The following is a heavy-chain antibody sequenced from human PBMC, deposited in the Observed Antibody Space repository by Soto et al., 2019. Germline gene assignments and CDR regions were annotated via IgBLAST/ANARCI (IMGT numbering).Heavy chain of an antibody. CDR1: GGPVSGDDLY. CDR3: ARALVTDYNSRAYHYYFAMDV. V-gene: IGHV4-31*02. J-gene: IGHJ6*02. CDR2: VYHTGTT. Sequence: SETLSRTCVVSGGPVSGDDLYWRWIRHLPGKGLEWIANVYHTGTTYYNPSLKSRVSMSVDTSQNQFSLILASVTAADTAVYYCARALVTDYNSRAYHYYFAMDVWGQGTSVTVSS. D-gene: IGHD3-22*01.